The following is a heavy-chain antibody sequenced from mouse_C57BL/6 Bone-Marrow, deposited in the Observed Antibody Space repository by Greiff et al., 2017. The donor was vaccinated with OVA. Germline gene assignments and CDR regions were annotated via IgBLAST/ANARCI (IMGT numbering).Heavy chain of an antibody. Sequence: EVQRVESGGGLVQSGRSLRLSCATSGFTFSDFYMEWVRQAPGKGLEWIAASRSKANDYTTEYSASVKGRFIVSRDTSQSILYLQMNALRAEDTAIYYCARDAGWDGFDYWGQGTTLTVSS. CDR2: SRSKANDYTT. V-gene: IGHV7-1*01. CDR1: GFTFSDFY. D-gene: IGHD4-1*01. CDR3: ARDAGWDGFDY. J-gene: IGHJ2*01.